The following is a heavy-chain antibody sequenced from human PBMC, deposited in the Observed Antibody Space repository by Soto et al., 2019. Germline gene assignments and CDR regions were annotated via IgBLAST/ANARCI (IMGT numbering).Heavy chain of an antibody. Sequence: QVQLQQWGAGLLKPSETLSLTCAVYGGFVTSGSYYWSWIRQPPGKGLEWIGEMSHSGGTHFNPSLKSRVTISGDTSKNQFTLKMSSVTAADTALYYCARVERGTATTVVDAFDIWGPGTIVTVSS. J-gene: IGHJ3*02. CDR1: GGFVTSGSYY. CDR2: MSHSGGT. D-gene: IGHD1-1*01. V-gene: IGHV4-34*01. CDR3: ARVERGTATTVVDAFDI.